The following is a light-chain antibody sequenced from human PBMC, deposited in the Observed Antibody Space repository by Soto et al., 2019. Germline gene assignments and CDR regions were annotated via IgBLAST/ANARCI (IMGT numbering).Light chain of an antibody. Sequence: EIVMMQSPDTLYVSPGESARLSCRASQSVGSHLAWYQQKRGQAPRLLIYATSTKATGTPPRFRGSGSGTQFTLDIEYLRSDDFAIYYCQQYHEWVTFGAGTRVEI. CDR1: QSVGSH. J-gene: IGKJ4*01. V-gene: IGKV3D-15*02. CDR2: ATS. CDR3: QQYHEWVT.